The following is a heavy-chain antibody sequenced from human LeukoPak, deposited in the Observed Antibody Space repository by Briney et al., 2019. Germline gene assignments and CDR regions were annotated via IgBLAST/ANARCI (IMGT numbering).Heavy chain of an antibody. D-gene: IGHD1-26*01. CDR3: ARDSGKGDTAHMDV. CDR1: GGSISNYY. CDR2: VYTSGST. Sequence: PSETLSLTCTGSGGSISNYYWSWIRQPAGKGLEWIGHVYTSGSTNYNPSLKSRVTMSVDTSKNQFSLRLSSVTAADTAVYYCARDSGKGDTAHMDVWGKGTTVTVSS. V-gene: IGHV4-4*07. J-gene: IGHJ6*03.